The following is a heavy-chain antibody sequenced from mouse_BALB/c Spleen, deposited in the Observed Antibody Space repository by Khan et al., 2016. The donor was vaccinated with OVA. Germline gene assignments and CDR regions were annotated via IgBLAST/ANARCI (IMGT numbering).Heavy chain of an antibody. CDR2: ISYSVSP. V-gene: IGHV3-2*02. J-gene: IGHJ2*01. CDR1: GYSITRNYA. D-gene: IGHD1-1*01. CDR3: ARGNYYGYYFDY. Sequence: EVKLEESGPGLVKPSQSLSLTCTVTGYSITRNYAWNWIRQFPGNKLEWMGYISYSVSPSYNPSPKSRISITRDTSQNQFFLQLNSVTTEDTATYYCARGNYYGYYFDYWGQGTTLTVSS.